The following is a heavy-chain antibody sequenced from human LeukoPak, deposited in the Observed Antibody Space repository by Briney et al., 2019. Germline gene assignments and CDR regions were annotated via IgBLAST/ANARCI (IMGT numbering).Heavy chain of an antibody. J-gene: IGHJ6*03. Sequence: SETLSLTCTVSGGSISSGSYYWSWIRQPAGKGLEWTGRIYTSGSTNYNPSLKSRVTISVDTSKNQFSLKLSSVTAADTAVYYCARVTVTPILHQAEYYYYMDVWGKGTTVTVSS. D-gene: IGHD3-9*01. CDR2: IYTSGST. V-gene: IGHV4-61*02. CDR3: ARVTVTPILHQAEYYYYMDV. CDR1: GGSISSGSYY.